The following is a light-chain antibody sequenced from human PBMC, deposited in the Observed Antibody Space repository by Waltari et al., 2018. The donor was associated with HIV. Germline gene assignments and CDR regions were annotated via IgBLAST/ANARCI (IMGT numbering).Light chain of an antibody. J-gene: IGLJ3*02. CDR2: AVN. CDR1: SSNIGSYHL. CDR3: CSFARSSTWV. Sequence: QSALTQPASVSGSPGQSITIPCTGTSSNIGSYHLVSWYQQHPGKAPNLMVYAVNKRPSGMSNRCSGSKSGNTASLTISGLQAEDEADYYCCSFARSSTWVFGGGTKLSVL. V-gene: IGLV2-23*02.